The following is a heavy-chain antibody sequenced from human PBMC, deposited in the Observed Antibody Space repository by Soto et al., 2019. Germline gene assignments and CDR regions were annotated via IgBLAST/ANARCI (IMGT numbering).Heavy chain of an antibody. J-gene: IGHJ4*02. CDR3: AVGVGPILANYFDY. D-gene: IGHD1-26*01. CDR1: GGSISSGGYY. V-gene: IGHV4-61*08. CDR2: IYYSGST. Sequence: PSETLSLTCTVSGGSISSGGYYWSWIRQHPGKGLEWIGYIYYSGSTNYNPSLKSRVTISVDTSKNQFSLKLSSVTAADTAVYYCAVGVGPILANYFDYWGQGTLVTVSS.